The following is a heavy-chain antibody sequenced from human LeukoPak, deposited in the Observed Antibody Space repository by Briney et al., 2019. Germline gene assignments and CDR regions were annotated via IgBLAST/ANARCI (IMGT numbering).Heavy chain of an antibody. Sequence: GGSLRLSCTASGFTFGDYAMSWVRQAPGKGLEWVGFIRSKAYGGTTEYAASVKGRFTISRDDSKSIAYPQMNSLKTEDTAVYYCTRSQAYSGYAEGFDYWGRGTLVTVSS. CDR2: IRSKAYGGTT. V-gene: IGHV3-49*04. D-gene: IGHD5-12*01. CDR3: TRSQAYSGYAEGFDY. CDR1: GFTFGDYA. J-gene: IGHJ4*02.